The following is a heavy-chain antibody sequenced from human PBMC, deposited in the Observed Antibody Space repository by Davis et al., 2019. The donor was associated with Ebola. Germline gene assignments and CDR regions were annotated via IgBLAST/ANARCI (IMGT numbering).Heavy chain of an antibody. D-gene: IGHD6-19*01. CDR1: GGSISSGSSY. Sequence: PSETLSLTCTVSGGSISSGSSYWSWIRQPAGKGLEWIGPIYTSGSTNYNPSPKSRVTISVDTSKNQFSLKLSSVTAADTDVYYCARSYGLLIAVAVYFDYWGQGTMVTVSS. J-gene: IGHJ4*02. CDR3: ARSYGLLIAVAVYFDY. V-gene: IGHV4-61*02. CDR2: IYTSGST.